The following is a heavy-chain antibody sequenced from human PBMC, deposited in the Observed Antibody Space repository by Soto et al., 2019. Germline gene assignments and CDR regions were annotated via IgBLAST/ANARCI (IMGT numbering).Heavy chain of an antibody. V-gene: IGHV4-34*01. J-gene: IGHJ4*02. CDR3: ARLEGLATISYYFDF. CDR2: INHSGST. D-gene: IGHD3-9*01. Sequence: PSETLSLTCAVYGGSFSGYYWSWIRQPPGKGLEWIGEINHSGSTNYNPSLKTRVTISLDKSKNQFSLKLSSVTAADSAVYFCARLEGLATISYYFDFWGPGALVTVSS. CDR1: GGSFSGYY.